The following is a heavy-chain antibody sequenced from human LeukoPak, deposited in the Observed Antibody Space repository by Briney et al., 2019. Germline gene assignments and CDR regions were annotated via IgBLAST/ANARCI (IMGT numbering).Heavy chain of an antibody. CDR1: GFTFSSNA. Sequence: GGSLTLSCAASGFTFSSNAMSWVRHAPGPGMEWVSAISGSGGSTYYADSVKGRFTNSRGNSKNTLYLQMNSLRGEGTAVYYCAKLPGRIAAAGTDWFDPWGQGTLVTVSS. CDR3: AKLPGRIAAAGTDWFDP. CDR2: ISGSGGST. D-gene: IGHD6-13*01. J-gene: IGHJ5*01. V-gene: IGHV3-23*01.